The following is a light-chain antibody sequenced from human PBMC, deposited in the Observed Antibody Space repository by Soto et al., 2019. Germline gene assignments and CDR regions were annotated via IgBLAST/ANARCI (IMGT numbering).Light chain of an antibody. CDR1: QSVSSN. CDR2: GAS. J-gene: IGKJ5*01. Sequence: EIVMTQSPATLSVSPGERATLSCRASQSVSSNLAWYQQKPGQAPRPLISGASSRATGIPDRFSGSGSGTDLTLTISRLEPEDFAVYYCQQRTNWPITFGQGPRL. CDR3: QQRTNWPIT. V-gene: IGKV3D-15*01.